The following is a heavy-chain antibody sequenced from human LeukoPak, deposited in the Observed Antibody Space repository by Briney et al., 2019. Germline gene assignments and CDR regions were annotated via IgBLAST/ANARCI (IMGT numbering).Heavy chain of an antibody. D-gene: IGHD3-22*01. Sequence: SETLSLTCTVSGYSISSGYYWGWIRQPPGKGLEWIGSIYHSGSTYYNPSLKSRVTISVDTSKNQFSLKLTSVTAADTAVYYCARNGYYYDSSWFFFDYWGQGTLVTVSS. CDR2: IYHSGST. J-gene: IGHJ4*02. CDR3: ARNGYYYDSSWFFFDY. V-gene: IGHV4-38-2*02. CDR1: GYSISSGYY.